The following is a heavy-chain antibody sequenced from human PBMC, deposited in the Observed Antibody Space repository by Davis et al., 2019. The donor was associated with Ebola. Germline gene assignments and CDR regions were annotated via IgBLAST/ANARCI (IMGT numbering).Heavy chain of an antibody. J-gene: IGHJ4*02. V-gene: IGHV3-30*04. Sequence: PEGSLRLSCAASGFTFRNYAMHWVRQAPGKGLEWVAVTSHNERERFYGESVQGRFTISRDNSENVLYLQMDSLRPDDTAIYFCARALHDEVLDYWGQGTPVTVSS. CDR3: ARALHDEVLDY. CDR1: GFTFRNYA. CDR2: TSHNERER. D-gene: IGHD1-1*01.